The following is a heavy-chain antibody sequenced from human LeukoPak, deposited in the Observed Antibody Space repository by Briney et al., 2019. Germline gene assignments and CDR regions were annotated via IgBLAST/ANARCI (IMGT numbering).Heavy chain of an antibody. CDR1: GFTFSSYG. CDR2: ISYDGSNK. J-gene: IGHJ4*02. V-gene: IGHV3-30*18. CDR3: AKDPSSAWGY. D-gene: IGHD6-13*01. Sequence: GGSLRLSCAASGFTFSSYGMHWVRQAPGKGLEWVAVISYDGSNKYYADSVKGRFTISRDNSKNTLYLQMNSLRAEDTAVYYCAKDPSSAWGYWGQGTLVTVSS.